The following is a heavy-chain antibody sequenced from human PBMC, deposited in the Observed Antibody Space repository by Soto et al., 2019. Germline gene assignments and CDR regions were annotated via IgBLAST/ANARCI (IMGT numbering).Heavy chain of an antibody. CDR3: AREVVVAATNNWFDP. Sequence: QVQLQESGPGLMKPSETLSLTCTVSGGSISSYYWSWIRQPPGKGLEWIGYIYYSGSTNYNPSLKSRVTISVDTSKNQFSLKLSSVTAADTAVYYCAREVVVAATNNWFDPWGQGTLVTVSS. CDR1: GGSISSYY. V-gene: IGHV4-59*01. CDR2: IYYSGST. D-gene: IGHD2-15*01. J-gene: IGHJ5*02.